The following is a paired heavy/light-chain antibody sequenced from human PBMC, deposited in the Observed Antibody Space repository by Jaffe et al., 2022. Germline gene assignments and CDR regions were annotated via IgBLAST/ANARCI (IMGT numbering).Heavy chain of an antibody. CDR2: VYPGDSDT. V-gene: IGHV5-51*03. J-gene: IGHJ4*02. CDR3: ARVRGYSDVYFDS. D-gene: IGHD5-12*01. Sequence: EVQLVQSGAEVKKSGESLRISCEASGYSFSSHWIGWVRQVPGKGLEWMGSVYPGDSDTRYGPSFQGQVTMSADKSNNIAYLQWSSLTVSDTAIYFCARVRGYSDVYFDSWGQGTLVTVSS. CDR1: GYSFSSHW.
Light chain of an antibody. Sequence: QSALTQPPSASGSPGQSLTISCTGARSDVGGYNYVSWYQQTPGKAPKLMIYEVTKRPSGVPDRFSGSKSGNTASLTVSGLQAEDEGDYYCCSYAGGNTYVFGTGTKVTVL. CDR2: EVT. V-gene: IGLV2-8*01. J-gene: IGLJ1*01. CDR3: CSYAGGNTYV. CDR1: RSDVGGYNY.